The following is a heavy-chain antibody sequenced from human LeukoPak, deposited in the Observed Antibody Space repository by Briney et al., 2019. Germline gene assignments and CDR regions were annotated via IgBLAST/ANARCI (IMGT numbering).Heavy chain of an antibody. CDR3: ARVESGGPPLLED. D-gene: IGHD3-3*01. J-gene: IGHJ4*02. V-gene: IGHV4-34*01. CDR1: GGSFSGYY. Sequence: SETLSLTCAVYGGSFSGYYWSWIRQPPGKGLEWIGSIYYSGSTYYNPSLKSRVTISVDTSKNQFSLKLSSVTAADTAVYYCARVESGGPPLLEDWGQGTLVTVSS. CDR2: IYYSGST.